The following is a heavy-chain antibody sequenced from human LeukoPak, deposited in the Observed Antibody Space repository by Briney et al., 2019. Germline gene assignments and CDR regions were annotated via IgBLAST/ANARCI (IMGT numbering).Heavy chain of an antibody. CDR1: GFTFSSYS. Sequence: GGSLRLSCAASGFTFSSYSMNWVRQAPGKGLEWVSSISSSGSTIYYADSVKGRFTISRDNAKNSLYLQMNSLRAEDTAVYYCARVRGSSYYYYGMDVWGQGTTVTVSS. V-gene: IGHV3-21*04. D-gene: IGHD2-15*01. CDR3: ARVRGSSYYYYGMDV. J-gene: IGHJ6*02. CDR2: ISSSGSTI.